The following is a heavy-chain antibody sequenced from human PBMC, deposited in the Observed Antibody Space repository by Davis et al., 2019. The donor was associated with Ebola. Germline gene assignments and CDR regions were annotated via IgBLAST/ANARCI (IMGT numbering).Heavy chain of an antibody. J-gene: IGHJ4*02. CDR3: ASLLGYCSGGSCYGG. D-gene: IGHD2-15*01. V-gene: IGHV4-59*08. CDR1: GGSISSYC. Sequence: SETLSLTCTVSGGSISSYCWSWIRQPPGKGLEWIGYIYYSGSTNYNPSLKSRVTISVDTSKNQFSLKLSSVTAADTAVYYCASLLGYCSGGSCYGGWGQGTLVTVSS. CDR2: IYYSGST.